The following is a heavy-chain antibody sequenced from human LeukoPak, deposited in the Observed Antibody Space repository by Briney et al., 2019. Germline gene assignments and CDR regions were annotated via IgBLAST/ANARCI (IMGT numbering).Heavy chain of an antibody. Sequence: ASVKVSCKASGYTFTGYYMHWVRQAPGQGLEWMGWINPNSGGTNYAQKFQGRVTMTRDTSISTAYMELSRLRSDDTAVYYCARVKVVPARRVLYYYYMDVWGKGTTVTVSS. D-gene: IGHD2-2*01. V-gene: IGHV1-2*02. CDR1: GYTFTGYY. J-gene: IGHJ6*03. CDR2: INPNSGGT. CDR3: ARVKVVPARRVLYYYYMDV.